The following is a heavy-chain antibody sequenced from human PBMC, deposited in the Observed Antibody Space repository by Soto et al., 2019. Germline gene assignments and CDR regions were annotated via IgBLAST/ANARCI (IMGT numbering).Heavy chain of an antibody. CDR2: IYYSGST. CDR1: GGSISSGGYY. V-gene: IGHV4-31*03. CDR3: ARDRGAARPYYYYGMDV. J-gene: IGHJ6*02. Sequence: SETLSLTCTVSGGSISSGGYYWSWIRQHPGKGLEWIGYIYYSGSTYYNPSLKSRVTISVDTSKNQFSLKLSSVTAADTAVYYCARDRGAARPYYYYGMDVWGQGTTVTVSS. D-gene: IGHD6-6*01.